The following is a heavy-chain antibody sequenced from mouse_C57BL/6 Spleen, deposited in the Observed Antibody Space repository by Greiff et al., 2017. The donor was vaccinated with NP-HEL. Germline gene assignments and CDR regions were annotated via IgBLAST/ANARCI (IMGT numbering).Heavy chain of an antibody. J-gene: IGHJ2*01. Sequence: VQLQQSGPELVKPGASVKISCKASGYTFTDYYMNWVKQSHGKSLEWIGDINPNNGGTSYNQKFKGKATLTVDKSSSTAYMELRSLTSEDSAVYYCARGDYSPFDYWGQGTTLTVSS. D-gene: IGHD2-12*01. CDR1: GYTFTDYY. CDR2: INPNNGGT. V-gene: IGHV1-26*01. CDR3: ARGDYSPFDY.